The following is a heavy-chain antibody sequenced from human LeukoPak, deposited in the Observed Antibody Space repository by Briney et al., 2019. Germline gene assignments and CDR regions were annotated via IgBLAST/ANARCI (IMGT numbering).Heavy chain of an antibody. J-gene: IGHJ6*03. CDR2: IYYSGST. V-gene: IGHV4-39*01. Sequence: SETLSLTCTVSGGSISGSSYYWGWIRQPPGKGLEWIGSIYYSGSTYYNPSLKSRVTISVDTSKNQFSLKLSSVTAADTAVYYCARRTAMVDYYYMDVWGKGTTVTVSS. CDR3: ARRTAMVDYYYMDV. D-gene: IGHD5-18*01. CDR1: GGSISGSSYY.